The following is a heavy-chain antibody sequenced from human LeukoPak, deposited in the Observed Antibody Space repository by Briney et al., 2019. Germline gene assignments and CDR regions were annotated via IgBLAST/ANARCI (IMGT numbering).Heavy chain of an antibody. CDR2: ISSSSVYI. D-gene: IGHD5-18*01. CDR1: GFTFSNYA. V-gene: IGHV3-21*01. J-gene: IGHJ4*02. Sequence: GGSLRLYCTASGFTFSNYALSWVRQAPGKGLEWVSSISSSSVYIYYADSVKGRFTISRDNAKNSLYLQMNSLRAEDTAVYYCARDRRVQLWSPAGFDYWGQGTLVTVSS. CDR3: ARDRRVQLWSPAGFDY.